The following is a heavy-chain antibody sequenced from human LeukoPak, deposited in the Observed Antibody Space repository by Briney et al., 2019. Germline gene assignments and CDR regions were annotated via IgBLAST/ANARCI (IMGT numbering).Heavy chain of an antibody. D-gene: IGHD1-26*01. J-gene: IGHJ3*02. Sequence: GGSLRLSCAASGFTFDDYAMHCVRQAPGEGLEWVSGISWNSGSIGYADSVKGRFTISRDNAKNSLYLQMNSLRAEDMALYYCAKDTLVGATTGAFDIWGQGTMVTVSS. CDR3: AKDTLVGATTGAFDI. CDR1: GFTFDDYA. CDR2: ISWNSGSI. V-gene: IGHV3-9*03.